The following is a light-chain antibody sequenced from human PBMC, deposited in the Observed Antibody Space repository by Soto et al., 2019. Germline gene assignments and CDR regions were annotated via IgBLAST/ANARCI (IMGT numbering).Light chain of an antibody. CDR2: GAS. Sequence: DIQMTQSPSSVSASLGDRVTITSRASQGISSWLAWYQQKAGKAPKLLIYGASTLQSGVPSRFSGSGSGRDFTLTISSLQPEDFATYYCQQSYSTPRTFGGGTKVDIK. J-gene: IGKJ4*01. V-gene: IGKV1-12*01. CDR1: QGISSW. CDR3: QQSYSTPRT.